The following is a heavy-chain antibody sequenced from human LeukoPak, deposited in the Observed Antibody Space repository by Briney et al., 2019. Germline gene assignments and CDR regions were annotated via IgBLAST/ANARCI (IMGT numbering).Heavy chain of an antibody. CDR1: GGSISTADYC. Sequence: SETLSLTCSVSGGSISTADYCWTWIRQSPGKGLEWIGYIYYSGSTYYNPSLKSRLTISVDTSKNQFSLKLNSVTVADTAVYYCARTSYDYIDRVDYWGRGTLVTVSS. D-gene: IGHD5-18*01. CDR2: IYYSGST. J-gene: IGHJ4*02. V-gene: IGHV4-30-4*01. CDR3: ARTSYDYIDRVDY.